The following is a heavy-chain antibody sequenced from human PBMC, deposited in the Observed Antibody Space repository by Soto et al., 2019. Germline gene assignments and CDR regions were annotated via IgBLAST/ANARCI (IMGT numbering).Heavy chain of an antibody. Sequence: QVELQESGPGLVKPSQTLSLTCTVSGGSISSGGYYWRWIRHHPGKGLEWIGYIYDGGSTYYNPSLKSRLTISVDTSKNQFSLQLSSVTAADTAVYYCASQATGSYPDYWGQGTLVTVSS. CDR2: IYDGGST. V-gene: IGHV4-31*03. CDR3: ASQATGSYPDY. J-gene: IGHJ4*02. CDR1: GGSISSGGYY. D-gene: IGHD6-19*01.